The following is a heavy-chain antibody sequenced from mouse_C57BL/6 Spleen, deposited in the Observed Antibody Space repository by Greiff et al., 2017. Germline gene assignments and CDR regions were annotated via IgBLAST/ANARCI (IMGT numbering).Heavy chain of an antibody. V-gene: IGHV1-64*01. CDR2: IHPNSGST. D-gene: IGHD2-5*01. CDR1: GYTFTSYW. J-gene: IGHJ2*01. Sequence: VKLQESGAELVKPGASVKLSCKASGYTFTSYWMHWVKQRPGQGLEWIGMIHPNSGSTNYNEKFKSKATLTVDKSSSTAYMQLSSLTSEDSAVYYCARAYYSNYGDYWGQGTTLTVSS. CDR3: ARAYYSNYGDY.